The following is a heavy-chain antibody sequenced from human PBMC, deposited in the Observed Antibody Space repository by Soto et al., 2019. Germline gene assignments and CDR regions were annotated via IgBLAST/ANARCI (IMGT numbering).Heavy chain of an antibody. D-gene: IGHD3-3*01. Sequence: GGSLRLSCAASGFTFSSHGMHWVRQAPGKGLEWVAVISSDERNKYYGDSVKGRFTISRDNSKNTLYLHMNSLRIEDTAVYYCGNHQAAGRCLEWLTALDYYGQQPLFAVSS. V-gene: IGHV3-30*18. CDR3: GNHQAAGRCLEWLTALDY. CDR2: ISSDERNK. J-gene: IGHJ4*02. CDR1: GFTFSSHG.